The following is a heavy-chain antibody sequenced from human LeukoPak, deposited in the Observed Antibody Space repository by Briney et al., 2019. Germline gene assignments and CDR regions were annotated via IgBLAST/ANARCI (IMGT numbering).Heavy chain of an antibody. V-gene: IGHV4-39*01. D-gene: IGHD2-8*02. J-gene: IGHJ4*02. CDR2: ISYGGGA. CDR1: GDSISSSSHY. CDR3: ARRYCSGGICYYFDS. Sequence: SETLSLTCTVSGDSISSSSHYWGWIRQPPGKGLEWIAIISYGGGAFYNPSLKSRVTISVDTSKNQFSLTLTSVTAADTAAYYCARRYCSGGICYYFDSRGQGTLVTVSS.